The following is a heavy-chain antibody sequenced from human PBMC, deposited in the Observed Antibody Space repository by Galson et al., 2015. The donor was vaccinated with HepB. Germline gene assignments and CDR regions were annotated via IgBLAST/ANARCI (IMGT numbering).Heavy chain of an antibody. CDR2: IIPIFGTA. D-gene: IGHD1-26*01. V-gene: IGHV1-69*06. Sequence: SVKVSCKASGGTFSSYAISWVRQAPGQGLEWMGGIIPIFGTANYAQKFQGRVTITADKSTSTAYMELSSLRSEDTAVYYCASSSGSYRACYFDYWGQGTLVTVSS. CDR1: GGTFSSYA. CDR3: ASSSGSYRACYFDY. J-gene: IGHJ4*02.